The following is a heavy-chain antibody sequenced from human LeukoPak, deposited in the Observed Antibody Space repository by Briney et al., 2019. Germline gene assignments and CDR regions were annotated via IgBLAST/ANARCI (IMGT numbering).Heavy chain of an antibody. Sequence: SETLSLTCAVSGVSISSGGYSWCWIRQPPGKGLEWFGYIYHSGSTYYNPSLKSRVTISVDRSKNQFSLKLSSVTAADTAVYYCARAGLRDGYNFDAFDIRGQGTMVTVSS. D-gene: IGHD5-24*01. CDR3: ARAGLRDGYNFDAFDI. J-gene: IGHJ3*02. CDR1: GVSISSGGYS. V-gene: IGHV4-30-2*01. CDR2: IYHSGST.